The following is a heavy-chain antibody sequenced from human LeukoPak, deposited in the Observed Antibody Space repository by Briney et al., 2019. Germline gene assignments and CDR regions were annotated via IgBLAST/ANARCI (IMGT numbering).Heavy chain of an antibody. V-gene: IGHV3-30*03. CDR2: ISYDGSNK. J-gene: IGHJ4*02. D-gene: IGHD3-22*01. CDR1: GFTFSCYS. Sequence: GGSLRLSCAASGFTFSCYSMNWVRQAPGKGLEWVEVISYDGSNKYYADSVKGRFNISRDNSKNTLYLQMNSLRAEDTAVYYCTRFLYYYDSSTYHDYFDYWGQGTLVTVFS. CDR3: TRFLYYYDSSTYHDYFDY.